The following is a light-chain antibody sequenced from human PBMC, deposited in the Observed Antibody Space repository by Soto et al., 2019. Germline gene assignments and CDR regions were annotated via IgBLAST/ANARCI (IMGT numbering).Light chain of an antibody. CDR1: SSDVGGYNY. Sequence: QSAVTQPPSASGSPGQSVTMSCTGTSSDVGGYNYVAWYQQHPGKAPKLMIYEVSKRPSGVPDRFSGSKSGSTASLTVSGLQAEDEADYYCGSYGGSNIWVFGGGTKLTVL. V-gene: IGLV2-8*01. CDR3: GSYGGSNIWV. J-gene: IGLJ3*02. CDR2: EVS.